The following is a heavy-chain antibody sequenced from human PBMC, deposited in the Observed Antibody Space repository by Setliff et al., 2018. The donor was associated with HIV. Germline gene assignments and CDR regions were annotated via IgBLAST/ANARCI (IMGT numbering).Heavy chain of an antibody. CDR2: IYPGDSDT. V-gene: IGHV5-51*01. Sequence: GESLKISCKGSGYRFTSYWIGWVRQRPGKGLEWMGIIYPGDSDTRYSPSFQGQVTISADESISTAYLQWSSLKASDTAMYYCARSGVVPAAIGYAFDIWGQGTVVTVSS. D-gene: IGHD2-2*01. CDR3: ARSGVVPAAIGYAFDI. CDR1: GYRFTSYW. J-gene: IGHJ3*02.